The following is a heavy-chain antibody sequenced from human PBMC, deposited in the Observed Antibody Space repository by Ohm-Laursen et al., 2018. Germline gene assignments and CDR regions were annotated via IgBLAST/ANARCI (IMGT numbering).Heavy chain of an antibody. CDR3: ARIVVSGADAFDI. D-gene: IGHD5/OR15-5a*01. J-gene: IGHJ3*02. Sequence: TQTLTLTGTFSGFSPSTTGMRVSWIRQPPGKALEWLARIDWDTDKFYSTSLKTRLTISKDTSKNQVLLTMTNMDPVDTATYYCARIVVSGADAFDIWGQGTMVTVSS. CDR1: GFSPSTTGMR. CDR2: IDWDTDK. V-gene: IGHV2-70*04.